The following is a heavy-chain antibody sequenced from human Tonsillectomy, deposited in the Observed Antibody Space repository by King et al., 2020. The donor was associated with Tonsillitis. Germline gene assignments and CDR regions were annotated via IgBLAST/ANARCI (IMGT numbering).Heavy chain of an antibody. Sequence: VQLVESVGGLVQPGGSLRLSCSALGFTFRNYAMSWVSQCQGNGPEWLSSTTASGGTTYYADSVQGRFTISRDNSKNTLYLQMNRLRAEDTAVYYCAKDPVEMSTMPSWYFDLWGRGTLVTVSS. CDR2: TTASGGTT. J-gene: IGHJ2*01. V-gene: IGHV3-23*04. CDR1: GFTFRNYA. CDR3: AKDPVEMSTMPSWYFDL. D-gene: IGHD5-24*01.